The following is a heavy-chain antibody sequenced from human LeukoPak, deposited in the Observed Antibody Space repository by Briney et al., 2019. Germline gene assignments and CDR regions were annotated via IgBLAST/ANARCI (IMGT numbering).Heavy chain of an antibody. Sequence: ASVKVSCKASGYTFTGYYMHWVRQAPGQGLEWMGWINPNSGGTNYAQKFQGRVTMTRDTSISTASMELSRLRSDDTAVYYCAREGSSSSYNWFAPWGQGTLVTVSS. D-gene: IGHD6-6*01. V-gene: IGHV1-2*02. CDR2: INPNSGGT. J-gene: IGHJ5*02. CDR1: GYTFTGYY. CDR3: AREGSSSSYNWFAP.